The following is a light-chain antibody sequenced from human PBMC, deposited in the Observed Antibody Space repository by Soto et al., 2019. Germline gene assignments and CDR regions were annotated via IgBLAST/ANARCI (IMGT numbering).Light chain of an antibody. CDR3: QQYKDYPLT. CDR1: QSIDRS. J-gene: IGKJ4*01. Sequence: DIQMTQSPSTLSASIGDGVTISCRASQSIDRSLAWYQQKPGKAPKVVITKASILEGGVPSRFSGSVSGTEFTLTISNLQPEDFATYYCQQYKDYPLTFGGGTKVEIK. V-gene: IGKV1-5*03. CDR2: KAS.